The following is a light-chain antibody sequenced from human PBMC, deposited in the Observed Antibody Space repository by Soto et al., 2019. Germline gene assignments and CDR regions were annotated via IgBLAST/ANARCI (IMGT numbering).Light chain of an antibody. J-gene: IGLJ1*01. CDR1: SSDVGGYNY. V-gene: IGLV2-11*01. CDR2: DVS. CDR3: CSYAGSYTFSV. Sequence: QSALTHPRSVCGSPGQSVTISCTGTSSDVGGYNYVSWYQQHPGKAPKLMIYDVSKRPSGVPDRFSGSKSGNTASLTISGLQAEDEADYYCCSYAGSYTFSVFGTGTKVTVL.